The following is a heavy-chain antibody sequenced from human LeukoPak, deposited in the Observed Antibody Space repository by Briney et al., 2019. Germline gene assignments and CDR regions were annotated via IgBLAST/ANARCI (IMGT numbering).Heavy chain of an antibody. V-gene: IGHV4-39*01. D-gene: IGHD5-18*01. Sequence: SETLSLTCTVSGGSISSSSYYWGWLRQPQGKGLEWIVSIYYSGSTYYNPSLKSRVTISVHTSNNQFSLKLSSVTAADTAVYYCARRTVDTAMGNDYWGQGTLVTVSS. J-gene: IGHJ4*02. CDR3: ARRTVDTAMGNDY. CDR2: IYYSGST. CDR1: GGSISSSSYY.